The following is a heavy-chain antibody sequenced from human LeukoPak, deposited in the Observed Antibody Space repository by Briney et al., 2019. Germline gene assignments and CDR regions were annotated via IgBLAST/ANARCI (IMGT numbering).Heavy chain of an antibody. Sequence: SETLSLTCTVSGGSISSYYWSWLRQPPGKGLEWIGYIYTSGSTNYNPSLKSRVTISVDTSKNQFSLKLSSVTAADTAVYYCARMGDDSPGNYYYYYYMDVWGKGTTVTVSS. V-gene: IGHV4-4*09. J-gene: IGHJ6*03. CDR2: IYTSGST. CDR3: ARMGDDSPGNYYYYYYMDV. D-gene: IGHD3-16*01. CDR1: GGSISSYY.